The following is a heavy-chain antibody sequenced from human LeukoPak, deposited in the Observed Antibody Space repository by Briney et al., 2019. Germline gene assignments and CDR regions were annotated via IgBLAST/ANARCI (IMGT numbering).Heavy chain of an antibody. CDR1: GGTFSSYA. CDR3: ARETGSGSYYGSRWFDP. CDR2: IIPILGIA. V-gene: IGHV1-69*04. Sequence: ASVKVSCKASGGTFSSYAISWVRQAPGQGLEWMGRIIPILGIANYAQKFQGRITITADKSTSTAYMELSSLRSEDTAVYYCARETGSGSYYGSRWFDPWGQGTLVTVSS. J-gene: IGHJ5*02. D-gene: IGHD1-26*01.